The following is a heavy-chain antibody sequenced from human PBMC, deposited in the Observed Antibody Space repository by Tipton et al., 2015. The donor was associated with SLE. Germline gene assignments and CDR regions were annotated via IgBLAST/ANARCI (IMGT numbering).Heavy chain of an antibody. Sequence: SLRLSCAASGFTFSNYWMHWVRQTPGKGLVWVSRINSDGSSTTYADSVKGRFTISRDNSKNTLYLQMNSLRAEDTAVYYCAREGLWYSSGWYDYWGQGTLVTVSS. J-gene: IGHJ4*02. CDR2: INSDGSST. D-gene: IGHD6-19*01. V-gene: IGHV3-74*01. CDR1: GFTFSNYW. CDR3: AREGLWYSSGWYDY.